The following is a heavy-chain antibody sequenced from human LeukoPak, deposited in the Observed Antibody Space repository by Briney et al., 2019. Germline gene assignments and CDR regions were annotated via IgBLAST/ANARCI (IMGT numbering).Heavy chain of an antibody. CDR1: GGSFSGYY. J-gene: IGHJ4*02. CDR2: INHSGST. V-gene: IGHV4-34*01. CDR3: ARHRSAYCSSTSCPEPRIDY. Sequence: SETLSLTCAVYGGSFSGYYWSWIRQPPGKGLEWIGEINHSGSTNYNPSLKSRVTISVDTSKNQFSLKLSSVTAADTAMYYCARHRSAYCSSTSCPEPRIDYWGQGTLVTVSS. D-gene: IGHD2-2*01.